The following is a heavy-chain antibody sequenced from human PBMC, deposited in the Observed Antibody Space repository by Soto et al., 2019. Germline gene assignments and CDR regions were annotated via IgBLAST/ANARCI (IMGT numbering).Heavy chain of an antibody. D-gene: IGHD5-18*01. CDR1: GGSFSGYY. V-gene: IGHV4-34*01. CDR2: INHSGST. Sequence: QVQLQQWGAGLLKPSETLSLTCAVYGGSFSGYYWSWIRQPPGKGLEWIGEINHSGSTNYSPSLKSRVTISVDTSKNQFSLKLSSVTAADTAVYYCARVQGYSYGYGSLWGQGTLVTVSS. CDR3: ARVQGYSYGYGSL. J-gene: IGHJ4*02.